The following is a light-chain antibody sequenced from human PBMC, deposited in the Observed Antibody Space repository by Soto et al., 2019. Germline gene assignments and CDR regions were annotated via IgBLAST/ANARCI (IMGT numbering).Light chain of an antibody. CDR2: EVS. J-gene: IGLJ1*01. CDR3: SSYISTTSLFV. CDR1: SSDVGGFDF. Sequence: LTQPASVSGSPGQSITISCTGTSSDVGGFDFVSWFQRHPGKAPKLLIYEVSRRPSGISNRFSGSKTVNTASLTISGLQAEDEAEYFCSSYISTTSLFVFGTGTKVTVL. V-gene: IGLV2-14*01.